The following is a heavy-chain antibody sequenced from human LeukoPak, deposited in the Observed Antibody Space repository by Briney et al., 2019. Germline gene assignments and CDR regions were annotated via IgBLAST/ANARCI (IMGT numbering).Heavy chain of an antibody. CDR1: GFTFSSYW. CDR2: IKQDGSEK. Sequence: PGGSLRLSCAASGFTFSSYWMCWVRQAPGKGLEWVANIKQDGSEKYYVDSVKGRFTISRDNAKNSLYLQMNSLRAEDTAVYYCARGGPYYDSSGYYFSWGQGTLVTVSS. D-gene: IGHD3-22*01. J-gene: IGHJ5*02. CDR3: ARGGPYYDSSGYYFS. V-gene: IGHV3-7*01.